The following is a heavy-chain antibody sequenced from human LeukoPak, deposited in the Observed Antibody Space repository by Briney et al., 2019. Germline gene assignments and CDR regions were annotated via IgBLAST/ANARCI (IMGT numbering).Heavy chain of an antibody. Sequence: GGSLRLSCAASRFTFSIYAMNWVRQAPGKGLEWVSGISDSGRNTYYSDSVKGRFTISRDNSESTVYLQMNSLTAEDTAQYYCATGCVGSPNCQTTGYDHWGQGTLVTVSS. J-gene: IGHJ4*02. CDR3: ATGCVGSPNCQTTGYDH. CDR1: RFTFSIYA. CDR2: ISDSGRNT. V-gene: IGHV3-23*01. D-gene: IGHD2-2*01.